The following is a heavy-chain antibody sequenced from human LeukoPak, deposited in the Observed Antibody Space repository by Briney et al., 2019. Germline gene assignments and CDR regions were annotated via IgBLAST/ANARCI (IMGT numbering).Heavy chain of an antibody. D-gene: IGHD4-17*01. Sequence: GSLRLSCAASGFTFSSYGMSWVRQAPGKGLEWVSAISGSGGSTYYADSVKGRFTISRDNSKNTLYLQMNSLRAEDTAVYYCAKCQEYYGDYGDYWGQGTLVTVSS. V-gene: IGHV3-23*01. J-gene: IGHJ4*02. CDR1: GFTFSSYG. CDR2: ISGSGGST. CDR3: AKCQEYYGDYGDY.